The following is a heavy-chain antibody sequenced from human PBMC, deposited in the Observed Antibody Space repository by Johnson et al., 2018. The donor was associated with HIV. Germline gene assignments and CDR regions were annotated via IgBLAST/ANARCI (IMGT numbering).Heavy chain of an antibody. Sequence: QMQLVESGGGVVRPGGSLRLSCAASGFTFDDYGMSWVRQAPGKGLEWVSVIFSDGNTYNADSVKGRFTISRDNSKDTLYLQMHSLRPEDTALYYCAKDKGSGYDGCDAFDIWGQGTMVTVSS. J-gene: IGHJ3*02. CDR2: IFSDGNT. D-gene: IGHD5-12*01. CDR3: AKDKGSGYDGCDAFDI. V-gene: IGHV3-NL1*01. CDR1: GFTFDDYG.